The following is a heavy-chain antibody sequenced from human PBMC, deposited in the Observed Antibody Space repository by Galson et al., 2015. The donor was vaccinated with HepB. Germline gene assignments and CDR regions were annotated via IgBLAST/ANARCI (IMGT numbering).Heavy chain of an antibody. CDR3: ARDLNWLGYNYFDY. V-gene: IGHV7-4-1*02. J-gene: IGHJ4*02. CDR1: GYTFTSYA. Sequence: SVKVSCKASGYTFTSYAMNWVRQAPGQGLEWMGWINTNTGNPTYAQGFTGRFVFSLDTSVSTAYLQISSLKAEDTAVYYCARDLNWLGYNYFDYWGQGTLVTVSS. CDR2: INTNTGNP. D-gene: IGHD1-1*01.